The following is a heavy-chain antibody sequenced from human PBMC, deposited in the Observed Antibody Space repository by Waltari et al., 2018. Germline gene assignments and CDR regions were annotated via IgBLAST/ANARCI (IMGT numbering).Heavy chain of an antibody. Sequence: QVQLQQSGPGLVKPSQTLSLTCAISGDSVSSRSTAWHWSRQSPSRGLEWLGRTYYGSKWYYDYALSVRSRITINPDTSKNQFSLQLNSVTPEDTAVYYCARDQYGSSKSFDYWGQGTLVTVSS. D-gene: IGHD1-26*01. J-gene: IGHJ4*02. V-gene: IGHV6-1*01. CDR1: GDSVSSRSTA. CDR3: ARDQYGSSKSFDY. CDR2: TYYGSKWYY.